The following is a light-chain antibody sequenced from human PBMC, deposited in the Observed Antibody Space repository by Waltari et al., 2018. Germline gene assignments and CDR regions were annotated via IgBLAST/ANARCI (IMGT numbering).Light chain of an antibody. CDR2: EVS. CDR1: SSAVGVYNY. V-gene: IGLV2-14*01. CDR3: SSYTSSSTWV. J-gene: IGLJ3*02. Sequence: QSALTQPASVSGSPGQSIRISCTGTSSAVGVYNYVSWYQQHPGKAPKLMIYEVSNRPSGISNRFSGSKSDNTASLTISGLQAEDEADYYCSSYTSSSTWVFGGGTKLTVL.